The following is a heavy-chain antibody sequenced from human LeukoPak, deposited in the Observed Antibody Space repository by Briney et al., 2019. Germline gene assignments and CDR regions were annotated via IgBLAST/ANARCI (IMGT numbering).Heavy chain of an antibody. CDR3: AKDPFEKREGYFDY. CDR1: GFTFSNYA. V-gene: IGHV3-23*01. CDR2: ISGSGGST. J-gene: IGHJ4*02. D-gene: IGHD1-26*01. Sequence: GGSLRLSCATSGFTFSNYAMGWVRQAPGKGLEWVSAISGSGGSTYYADSVKGRFTISRDNSKNTLYLQMNSLRAEDTAVYYCAKDPFEKREGYFDYWGQGTLVTVSS.